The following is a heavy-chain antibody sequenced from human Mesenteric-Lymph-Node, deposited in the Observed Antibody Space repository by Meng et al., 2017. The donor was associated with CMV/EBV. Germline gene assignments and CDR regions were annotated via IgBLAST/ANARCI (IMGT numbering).Heavy chain of an antibody. V-gene: IGHV4-31*03. J-gene: IGHJ4*02. CDR1: GGSITSGDDY. Sequence: SETLSLTCTVSGGSITSGDDYWSWIRQHPGKGLEWIGYISYSGNTYYSPSLKSRCTISVDTSKNQFSLKLSSVTAADTAVYYCARAKYDFWSGYIDYWGQGTLVTVSS. CDR2: ISYSGNT. CDR3: ARAKYDFWSGYIDY. D-gene: IGHD3-3*01.